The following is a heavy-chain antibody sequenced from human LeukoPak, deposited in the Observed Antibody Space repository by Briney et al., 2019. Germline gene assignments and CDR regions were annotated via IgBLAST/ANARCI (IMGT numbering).Heavy chain of an antibody. J-gene: IGHJ4*02. D-gene: IGHD1-26*01. CDR2: ISAYNGNT. CDR3: ARLPYEAGATPRGPFDY. Sequence: GASVKVSCKASGYTFTSYGISWVRQAPGQGLEWMGWISAYNGNTNYAQKLQGRVTMTTDTSTSTAYMELRSLRSEDTAVYYCARLPYEAGATPRGPFDYWGQGPLVTVSS. CDR1: GYTFTSYG. V-gene: IGHV1-18*01.